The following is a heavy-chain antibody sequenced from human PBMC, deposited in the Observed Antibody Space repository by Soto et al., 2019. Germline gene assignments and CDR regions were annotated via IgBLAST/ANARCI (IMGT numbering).Heavy chain of an antibody. CDR1: GYSFTSYD. J-gene: IGHJ6*03. V-gene: IGHV1-8*01. CDR2: INPNSGNT. D-gene: IGHD4-4*01. Sequence: QVQLVQSGAEVKKPGASVKISCKASGYSFTSYDINWVRQATGQGLEWMGWINPNSGNTDYTQKFQGRVTMTRDNSISTAYMELSSLRSEDTAVYYCARAPFLQYFYMDVWGEGTSVTVSS. CDR3: ARAPFLQYFYMDV.